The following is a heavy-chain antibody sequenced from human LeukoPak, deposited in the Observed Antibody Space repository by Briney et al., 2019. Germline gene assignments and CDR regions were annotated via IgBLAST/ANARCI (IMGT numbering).Heavy chain of an antibody. J-gene: IGHJ4*02. V-gene: IGHV1-8*01. CDR3: ARGPPNWGYDY. Sequence: ALVKVSCKASGYAFTSYDFNWVRQATGQRPEWMGWMSPNSGDTGYAQKFQDRVTMTRNTSISTAYMELSSLRSDDTAVYYCARGPPNWGYDYWGPGTLVTVSS. CDR2: MSPNSGDT. CDR1: GYAFTSYD. D-gene: IGHD7-27*01.